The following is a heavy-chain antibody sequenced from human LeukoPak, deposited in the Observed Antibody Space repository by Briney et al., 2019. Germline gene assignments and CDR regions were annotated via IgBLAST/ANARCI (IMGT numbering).Heavy chain of an antibody. D-gene: IGHD2/OR15-2a*01. CDR2: IYYRGTT. CDR1: RGSIISSRYY. J-gene: IGHJ6*03. Sequence: PSETLSLTCWVPRGSIISSRYYGNWIRQPPGKGLEWAGSIYYRGTTYYNSSLKSHVTISEDPSKNRFSLMLTSVTAADTAVYYCTRQVSDYFYHYIGVWGEGTTVIVSS. V-gene: IGHV4-39*01. CDR3: TRQVSDYFYHYIGV.